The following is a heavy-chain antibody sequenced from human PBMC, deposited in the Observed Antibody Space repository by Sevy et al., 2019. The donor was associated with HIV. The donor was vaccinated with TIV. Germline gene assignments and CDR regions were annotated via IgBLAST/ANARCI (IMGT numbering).Heavy chain of an antibody. J-gene: IGHJ4*02. CDR3: ARVMYYYDSSGYYPMGYFDY. Sequence: ASVKVSCKASGYTFTSYGISWVRQAPGQGLEWMGWISAYNGNTNYAQKLQGRVTMTTDTSTSTAYMELGSLRSDDTAVYYCARVMYYYDSSGYYPMGYFDYWGQGTLVTVSS. D-gene: IGHD3-22*01. CDR2: ISAYNGNT. CDR1: GYTFTSYG. V-gene: IGHV1-18*01.